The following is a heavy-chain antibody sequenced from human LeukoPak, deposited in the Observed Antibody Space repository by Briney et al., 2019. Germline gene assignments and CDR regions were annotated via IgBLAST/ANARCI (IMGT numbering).Heavy chain of an antibody. J-gene: IGHJ5*02. Sequence: SETLSLTCAVYGGSFSGYYWSWIRQPPGKGLEWIGEINHSGSTNYNPSLKSRVTISVDTSKNQFSLKLSSVTAADTAVYYCARGAVIWFGAKGSFDPWGQGTLVTVSS. CDR2: INHSGST. D-gene: IGHD3-10*01. CDR1: GGSFSGYY. V-gene: IGHV4-34*01. CDR3: ARGAVIWFGAKGSFDP.